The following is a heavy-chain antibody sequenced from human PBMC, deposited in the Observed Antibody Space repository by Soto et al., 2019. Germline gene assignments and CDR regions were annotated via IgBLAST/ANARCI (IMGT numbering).Heavy chain of an antibody. Sequence: ASVKVSCKASGYTFTSYYMHWVRQAPGQGLEWMGIINPSGGSTSYAQKFQGRVTMTRDTSTSTVYMELSSLRSEDTAVYYCARDPPGLENSGTYVIAFDIWGQGTMVTVS. J-gene: IGHJ3*02. V-gene: IGHV1-46*01. CDR3: ARDPPGLENSGTYVIAFDI. CDR1: GYTFTSYY. D-gene: IGHD1-26*01. CDR2: INPSGGST.